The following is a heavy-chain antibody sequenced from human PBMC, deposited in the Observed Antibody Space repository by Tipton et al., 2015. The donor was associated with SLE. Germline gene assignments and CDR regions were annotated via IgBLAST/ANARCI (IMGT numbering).Heavy chain of an antibody. Sequence: TLSLTCTVSGGSISSDDYYWTWIRQHPGKGLEWIGHMSYSGSTYYNPSLKSRVTISVDTSKNQFSLKLSSVTAADTAVYYCARIVTYYDFWSGPGKVYYYYYMDVWGKGTTVTVSS. J-gene: IGHJ6*03. D-gene: IGHD3-3*01. V-gene: IGHV4-31*03. CDR1: GGSISSDDYY. CDR3: ARIVTYYDFWSGPGKVYYYYYMDV. CDR2: MSYSGST.